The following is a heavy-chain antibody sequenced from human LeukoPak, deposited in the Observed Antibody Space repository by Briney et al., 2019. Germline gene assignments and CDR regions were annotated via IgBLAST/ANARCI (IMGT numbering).Heavy chain of an antibody. D-gene: IGHD2-2*01. CDR2: INAYNGNA. Sequence: GASVKVSCKASGYTFTSYALSWLRQAPGQGLEWMGWINAYNGNANYAQILQGRVTMTTDTSTSTAYMELRSLRSDDTAVYYCAREPPYLIVVVPAAPEDYGMDVWGQGTTVTVSS. J-gene: IGHJ6*02. CDR3: AREPPYLIVVVPAAPEDYGMDV. V-gene: IGHV1-18*01. CDR1: GYTFTSYA.